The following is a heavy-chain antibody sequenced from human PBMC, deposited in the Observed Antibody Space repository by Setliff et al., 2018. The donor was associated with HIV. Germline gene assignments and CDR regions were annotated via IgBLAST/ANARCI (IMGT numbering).Heavy chain of an antibody. CDR2: ISSTGSSK. Sequence: GGSLRLSCAASGFTFSSYEMGWVRQAPGKGLEWVSYISSTGSSKSYADSVKGRFTISRDNAKNSLYLQMNSLRAEDTAVYYCARVNSGGYNYKSFFDYWGQGTLVTVSS. CDR1: GFTFSSYE. CDR3: ARVNSGGYNYKSFFDY. D-gene: IGHD5-12*01. V-gene: IGHV3-48*03. J-gene: IGHJ4*02.